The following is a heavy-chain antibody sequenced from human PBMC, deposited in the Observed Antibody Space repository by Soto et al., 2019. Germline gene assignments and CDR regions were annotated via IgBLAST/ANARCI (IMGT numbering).Heavy chain of an antibody. Sequence: QVQLVQSGAEVKKPGSSVKVSCKASGGTFSSYTISWVRQAPGQGLEWMGRIIPILGIANYAQKFQGRVTITEDKSTSTAYMELSSLRSEDTAVYYCARVSEEGYYYGSGRYDYWGQGTLVTVSS. CDR2: IIPILGIA. V-gene: IGHV1-69*02. CDR3: ARVSEEGYYYGSGRYDY. J-gene: IGHJ4*02. D-gene: IGHD3-10*01. CDR1: GGTFSSYT.